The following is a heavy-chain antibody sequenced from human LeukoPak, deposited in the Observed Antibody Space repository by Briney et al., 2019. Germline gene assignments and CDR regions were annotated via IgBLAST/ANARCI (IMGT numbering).Heavy chain of an antibody. D-gene: IGHD2-2*01. J-gene: IGHJ5*02. CDR3: ARDHRYCSSTSCFRRGYNWFDP. CDR1: GGSISSGRYY. V-gene: IGHV4-61*02. CDR2: IYTSGST. Sequence: SETLSLTCTVSGGSISSGRYYWSWVRQPAGKGLEWIGRIYTSGSTNYNPSLKSRVTISVDTSKNQFSLKLSSVTAADTAVYYCARDHRYCSSTSCFRRGYNWFDPWGQGTLVTVSS.